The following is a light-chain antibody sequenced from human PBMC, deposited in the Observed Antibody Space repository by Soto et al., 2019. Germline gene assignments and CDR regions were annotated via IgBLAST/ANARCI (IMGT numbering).Light chain of an antibody. Sequence: ETVLTQSPRTLSLYPGERATLSCRASQSVSSSYLAWYQQKPGQAPRLLIYGASSRATGIPDRLSGSGSGTNFTLTISSLEPEDFAVYYCQQYGKLPRTFGQRTKVDIK. J-gene: IGKJ1*01. CDR3: QQYGKLPRT. CDR2: GAS. V-gene: IGKV3-20*01. CDR1: QSVSSSY.